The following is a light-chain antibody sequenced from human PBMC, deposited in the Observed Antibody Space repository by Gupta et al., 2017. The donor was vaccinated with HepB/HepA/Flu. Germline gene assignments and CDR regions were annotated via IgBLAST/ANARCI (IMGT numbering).Light chain of an antibody. V-gene: IGKV4-1*01. CDR2: WAS. CDR3: QQYYSSPRT. Sequence: DIVMTQSLDSLAVSLGETATINCKSSQSVLYTSNNKNYLTWYQQKPGQPPKLLIYWASTRESGVPDRFSGSGSGTDFTLTISSLQAEDVAVYYCQQYYSSPRTFGQGTKVEIK. J-gene: IGKJ1*01. CDR1: QSVLYTSNNKNY.